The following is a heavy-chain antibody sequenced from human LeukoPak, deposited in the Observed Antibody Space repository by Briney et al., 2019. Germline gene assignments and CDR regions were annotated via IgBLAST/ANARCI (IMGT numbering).Heavy chain of an antibody. D-gene: IGHD2-21*02. V-gene: IGHV3-23*01. CDR2: ISGSGGST. Sequence: GGSLRLSCAASGFTFSSYAMSWVRQAPGKGLEWVSAISGSGGSTYYADSVKGRFTISRDNSKNTLYLQMNSLRAEDTAVYYCARTLLAYCGGDCLGAEYFQRWGQGTLVTVSS. J-gene: IGHJ1*01. CDR3: ARTLLAYCGGDCLGAEYFQR. CDR1: GFTFSSYA.